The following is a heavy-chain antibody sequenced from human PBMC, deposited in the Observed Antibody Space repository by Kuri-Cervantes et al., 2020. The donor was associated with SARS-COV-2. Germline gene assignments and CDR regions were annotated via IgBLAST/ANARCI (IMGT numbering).Heavy chain of an antibody. CDR1: GYTFTGYY. CDR2: INPNSGGT. J-gene: IGHJ5*02. Sequence: ASVKVSCKASGYTFTGYYMHWVQQAPGQGLEWMGWINPNSGGTNYAQKFQGRVTMTRDTSISTAYMELSRLRSDDTAVYYCARDRGPQAMFDPWGQGTLVTVSS. CDR3: ARDRGPQAMFDP. V-gene: IGHV1-2*02.